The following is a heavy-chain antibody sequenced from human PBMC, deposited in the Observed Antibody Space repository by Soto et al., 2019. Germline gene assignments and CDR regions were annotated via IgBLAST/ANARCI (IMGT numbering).Heavy chain of an antibody. V-gene: IGHV3-30-3*01. CDR1: GFTFSSYA. J-gene: IGHJ4*02. CDR3: ARDLGMTTVTNFDY. CDR2: ISYDGSNK. Sequence: GGSLRLSCAASGFTFSSYAMHWVRQAPGKGLERVAVISYDGSNKYYADSVKGRFTISRDNSKNTLYLQMNSLRAEDTAVYYCARDLGMTTVTNFDYWGQGTLVTVSS. D-gene: IGHD4-17*01.